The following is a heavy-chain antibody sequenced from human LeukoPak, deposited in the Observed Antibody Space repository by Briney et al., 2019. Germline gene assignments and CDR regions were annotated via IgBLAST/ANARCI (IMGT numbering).Heavy chain of an antibody. J-gene: IGHJ5*02. CDR2: INHSGST. CDR1: GGSFSGYY. CDR3: ARGRSRQLGWFDP. D-gene: IGHD6-13*01. V-gene: IGHV4-34*01. Sequence: SETLSLTCAVYGGSFSGYYWSWIRQPPGKGLEWIGEINHSGSTNYNPSLKSRVTISVDTSKNQFSLKLSSVTAADTAVYYCARGRSRQLGWFDPWGQGTLVTVSS.